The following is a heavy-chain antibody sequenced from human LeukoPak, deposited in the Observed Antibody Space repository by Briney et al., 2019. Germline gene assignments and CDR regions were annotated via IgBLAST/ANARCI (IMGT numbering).Heavy chain of an antibody. J-gene: IGHJ4*02. CDR2: IRYDGSNK. CDR1: GFTFSSYG. Sequence: GGSLRLSCAASGFTFSSYGMSWVRQAPGKGLEWVAFIRYDGSNKYYADSVKGRFTISRDNFKYTLYLQMNSLRTEDTAVYYCARDSGFSGTQRGEYWGQGTLVTVSS. V-gene: IGHV3-30*02. D-gene: IGHD3/OR15-3a*01. CDR3: ARDSGFSGTQRGEY.